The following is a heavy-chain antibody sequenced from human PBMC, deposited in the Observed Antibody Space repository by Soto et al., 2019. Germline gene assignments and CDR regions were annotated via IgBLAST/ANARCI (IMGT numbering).Heavy chain of an antibody. J-gene: IGHJ6*02. CDR1: GGSISSSNW. D-gene: IGHD6-19*01. V-gene: IGHV4-4*02. Sequence: QVQLQESGPGLVKPSGTLSLTCAVSGGSISSSNWWSWVRQPPGKGLEWIGEIYHSGSTNYNPSLKSRVTISGDKSTNQFSLKLSSVTAADTAVYYCARVSGRYYYGMDVWGQGTTVTVSS. CDR3: ARVSGRYYYGMDV. CDR2: IYHSGST.